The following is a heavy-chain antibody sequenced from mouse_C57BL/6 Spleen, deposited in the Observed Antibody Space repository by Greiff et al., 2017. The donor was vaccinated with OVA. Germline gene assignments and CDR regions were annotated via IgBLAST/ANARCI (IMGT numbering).Heavy chain of an antibody. D-gene: IGHD2-12*01. V-gene: IGHV1-82*01. J-gene: IGHJ4*01. CDR1: GYAFSSSW. Sequence: QVQLQQSGPELVKPGASVKISCKASGYAFSSSWMNWVKQRPGKGLEWIGRIYTGDGDTNYNGKFKGKATLTADKSSSTAYMQLRSLTSEYYAVDICAREGNDDCYNCAMDYWGQGTSVTVSS. CDR2: IYTGDGDT. CDR3: AREGNDDCYNCAMDY.